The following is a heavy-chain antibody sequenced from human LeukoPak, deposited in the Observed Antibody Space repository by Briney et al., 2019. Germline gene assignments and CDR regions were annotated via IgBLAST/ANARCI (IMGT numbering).Heavy chain of an antibody. CDR1: GGSINGYY. J-gene: IGHJ5*02. D-gene: IGHD4-17*01. V-gene: IGHV4-59*01. Sequence: PSETLSLTCTVSGGSINGYYWTWIRQPPGKGLEWIGYISDSGSTNYNPSLKSRVTMSVDSSNTEFSLRLNSVTAADTAVYYCARVFRGAVTSNWFGPWGQGTLVTVSS. CDR3: ARVFRGAVTSNWFGP. CDR2: ISDSGST.